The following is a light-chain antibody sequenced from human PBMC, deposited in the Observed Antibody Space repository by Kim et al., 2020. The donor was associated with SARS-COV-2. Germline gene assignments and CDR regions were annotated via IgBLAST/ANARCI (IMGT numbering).Light chain of an antibody. Sequence: QLVLTQSPSASASLVASVKLTCTLSSGHSSYAIAWHQQQPEKGPRYLMKLNSDGSHSEGDGIPDRFSGSSSGAERYLTISSLQSEDEADYYCQTWGTGMRVFGGGTGLTV. V-gene: IGLV4-69*01. CDR2: LNSDGSH. J-gene: IGLJ3*02. CDR3: QTWGTGMRV. CDR1: SGHSSYA.